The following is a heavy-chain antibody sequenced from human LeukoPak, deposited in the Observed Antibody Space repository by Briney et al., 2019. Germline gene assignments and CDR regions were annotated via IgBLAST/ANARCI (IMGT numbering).Heavy chain of an antibody. CDR3: ANSRTSHGY. CDR2: IKQDGTED. CDR1: GFTFSAYW. J-gene: IGHJ4*02. V-gene: IGHV3-7*01. Sequence: GGSLRLSCAASGFTFSAYWMSWVRQAPGKGLEWVASIKQDGTEDYYVDSVKGRFTISRDNAKNSLFLQMNGLTAADTAVYYCANSRTSHGYWGQGTLVTVSS. D-gene: IGHD1-26*01.